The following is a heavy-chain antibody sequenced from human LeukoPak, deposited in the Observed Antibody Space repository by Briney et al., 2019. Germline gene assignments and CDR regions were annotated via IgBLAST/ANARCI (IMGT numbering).Heavy chain of an antibody. J-gene: IGHJ4*02. V-gene: IGHV3-23*01. CDR2: ISGSGGST. Sequence: GSLRTLLGSPGIPLSRHCLGLGRQAPREGVEWVSAISGSGGSTYYADSVKGRFTISRDNSKNTLYLQMNSLRAEDTAVYYCAKDPRLRYFDWPDWGQGTLVTVSS. D-gene: IGHD3-9*01. CDR1: GIPLSRHC. CDR3: AKDPRLRYFDWPD.